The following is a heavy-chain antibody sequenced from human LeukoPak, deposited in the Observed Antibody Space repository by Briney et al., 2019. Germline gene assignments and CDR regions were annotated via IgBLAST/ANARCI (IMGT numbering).Heavy chain of an antibody. J-gene: IGHJ3*02. Sequence: GGSLRLSCAASGFTFSSYGMHWVRQAPGKGLEWVAFIRYDGSNKYYADSVKGRFTISRDNSKNTLYLQMNSLRAEDTAVYYCARDYGGNSESPNAFDIWGQGTMVTVSS. CDR2: IRYDGSNK. V-gene: IGHV3-30*02. D-gene: IGHD4-23*01. CDR1: GFTFSSYG. CDR3: ARDYGGNSESPNAFDI.